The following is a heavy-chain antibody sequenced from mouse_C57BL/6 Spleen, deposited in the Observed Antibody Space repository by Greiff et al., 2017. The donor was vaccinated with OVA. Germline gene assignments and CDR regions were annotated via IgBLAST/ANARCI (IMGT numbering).Heavy chain of an antibody. CDR3: AREGLGVPFAY. Sequence: VQLQQPGAELVRPGSSVKLSCKASGYTFTSYWMDWVKQRPGQGLEWIGNIYPSDSETHYNQKFKDKATLTVDKSSSTAYMQLSSLTSEDSAVYYCAREGLGVPFAYWGQGTLVTVSA. V-gene: IGHV1-61*01. CDR2: IYPSDSET. D-gene: IGHD3-3*01. CDR1: GYTFTSYW. J-gene: IGHJ3*01.